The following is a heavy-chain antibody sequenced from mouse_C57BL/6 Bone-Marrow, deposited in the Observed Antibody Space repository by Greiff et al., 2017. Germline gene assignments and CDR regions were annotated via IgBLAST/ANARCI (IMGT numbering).Heavy chain of an antibody. CDR2: IHPNSGST. V-gene: IGHV1-64*01. Sequence: QVQLQQPGAELVKPGASVKLSCKASGYTFTSYWMHWVKQRPGQGLEWIGMIHPNSGSTNYNEKFKSKATLTVDKSSSTTDMQLSSLTSEDSAVDDCAGEYYGSGFGRYFDVWGTGTTVTVSS. CDR1: GYTFTSYW. D-gene: IGHD1-1*01. J-gene: IGHJ1*03. CDR3: AGEYYGSGFGRYFDV.